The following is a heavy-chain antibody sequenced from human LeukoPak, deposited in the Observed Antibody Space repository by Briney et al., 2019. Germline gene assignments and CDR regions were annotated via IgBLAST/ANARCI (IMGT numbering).Heavy chain of an antibody. V-gene: IGHV4-34*01. CDR1: GGSFSGYY. J-gene: IGHJ3*02. D-gene: IGHD2-2*01. CDR3: ASQIVAAATRRDAFDI. Sequence: PSETLSLTCAVYGGSFSGYYWTWIRQPPGKGLEWIGEINHSGSTSYNPSLKSRVTISVDTSKNQFSLKLSSVTAADTAVYYCASQIVAAATRRDAFDIWGQGTMVTVSS. CDR2: INHSGST.